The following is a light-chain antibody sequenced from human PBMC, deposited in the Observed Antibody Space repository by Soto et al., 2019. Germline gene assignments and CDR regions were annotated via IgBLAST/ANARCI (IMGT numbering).Light chain of an antibody. J-gene: IGKJ2*03. Sequence: EIVMTQSPATLSVSPGERATLSCRASQSVSSNVAWYQQIPGQTPRLLIYGASTRATGIPVRFSGSGSGTEFTLTISSLQSEDFAVYYCHQSDDGKYRCGQGTKVDIK. CDR1: QSVSSN. CDR2: GAS. CDR3: HQSDDGKYR. V-gene: IGKV3-15*01.